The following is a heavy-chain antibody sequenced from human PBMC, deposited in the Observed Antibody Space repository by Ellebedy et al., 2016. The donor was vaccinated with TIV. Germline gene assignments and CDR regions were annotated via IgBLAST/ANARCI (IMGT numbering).Heavy chain of an antibody. CDR1: GFTFSNYW. CDR2: IKQDGSEK. J-gene: IGHJ2*01. V-gene: IGHV3-7*03. D-gene: IGHD6-19*01. Sequence: GESLKISCAASGFTFSNYWVNWVRQAPGKGLEWVAIIKQDGSEKHYVDSVKGRFTISRDNAKNPLYLQMNSLRAEDTAVYYCARGGQWLIHWYFELWGRGTLVTVSS. CDR3: ARGGQWLIHWYFEL.